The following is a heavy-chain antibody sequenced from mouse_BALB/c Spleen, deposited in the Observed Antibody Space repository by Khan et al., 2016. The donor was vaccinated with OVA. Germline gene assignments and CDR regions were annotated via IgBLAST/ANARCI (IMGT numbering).Heavy chain of an antibody. CDR1: GYTFTSYW. Sequence: DLVKPGASVKLSCKASGYTFTSYWINWIKQRPGQALEWIGHIAPGSGSDSYNEMFKGKATLTVDTSSTTAYIQLSSLSSEDSAVYLCARSNYYGSSLYAMDYWGQGTSVTVSS. CDR2: IAPGSGSD. J-gene: IGHJ4*01. V-gene: IGHV1S41*01. D-gene: IGHD1-1*01. CDR3: ARSNYYGSSLYAMDY.